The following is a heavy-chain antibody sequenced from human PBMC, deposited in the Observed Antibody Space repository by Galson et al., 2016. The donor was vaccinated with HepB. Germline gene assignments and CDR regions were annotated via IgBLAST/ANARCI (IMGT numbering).Heavy chain of an antibody. CDR3: ARNRGNNDFEP. V-gene: IGHV4-4*02. Sequence: ETLSLTCAVSSGSISSSDRCSWVRQPPGKGLEWIGEIYYGAITHYNPSLKGRVSVSKDDSKKQFSLTLTSGTAADTAVYYCARNRGNNDFEPWGQGILVTVSS. CDR1: SGSISSSDR. J-gene: IGHJ5*02. D-gene: IGHD4-23*01. CDR2: IYYGAIT.